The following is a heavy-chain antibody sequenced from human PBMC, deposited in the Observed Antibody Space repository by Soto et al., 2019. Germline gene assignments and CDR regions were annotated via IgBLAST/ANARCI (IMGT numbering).Heavy chain of an antibody. Sequence: GGSLRLSCAASGFTFSNYAMNWVRQAPGKGLEWVSAISGSGGSTDYADSVKGRFTISRDNSKNTLYLQMNSLRAEDTAVHYCAKDPFGSYSYGYSDYWGQGTLVTVSS. J-gene: IGHJ4*02. D-gene: IGHD5-18*01. CDR3: AKDPFGSYSYGYSDY. CDR1: GFTFSNYA. CDR2: ISGSGGST. V-gene: IGHV3-23*01.